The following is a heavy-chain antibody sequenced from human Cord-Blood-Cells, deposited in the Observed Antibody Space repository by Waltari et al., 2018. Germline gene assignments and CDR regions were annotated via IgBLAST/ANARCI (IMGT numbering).Heavy chain of an antibody. V-gene: IGHV3-7*01. J-gene: IGHJ3*02. CDR1: GFTFSRYW. CDR3: ARRSFLAGAFDI. CDR2: IKQDGSEK. D-gene: IGHD1-26*01. Sequence: EVQLVESGGGLVQPGGSLRLSCAASGFTFSRYWMSWVRQAPGKGLEWVANIKQDGSEKYYVDSVKGRFTISRDNAKNSLYLQMNSLRAEDTAVYYCARRSFLAGAFDIWGQGTMVTVSS.